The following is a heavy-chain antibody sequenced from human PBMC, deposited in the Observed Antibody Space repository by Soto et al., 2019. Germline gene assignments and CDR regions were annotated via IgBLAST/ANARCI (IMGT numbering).Heavy chain of an antibody. D-gene: IGHD6-6*01. CDR3: ARKRRGAYSSSPFDY. Sequence: SETLSLTCAVYGGSFNVYYWSWIRQPPGKGLEWIGEVNHSGSASYSPSLKSRATISVETSKNQFSLKLSSVTAADTAVYYCARKRRGAYSSSPFDYWGQGTLVTVSS. J-gene: IGHJ4*02. CDR2: VNHSGSA. V-gene: IGHV4-34*01. CDR1: GGSFNVYY.